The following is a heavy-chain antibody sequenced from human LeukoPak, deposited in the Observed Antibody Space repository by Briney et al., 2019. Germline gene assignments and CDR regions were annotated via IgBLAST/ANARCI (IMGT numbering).Heavy chain of an antibody. D-gene: IGHD3-9*01. CDR3: ARDNYHILTGYTPFDP. CDR2: ISAYYGNA. Sequence: ASVKVSCKASGYTFKNYGINWVRQAPGQGLEWMGWISAYYGNAKYAENFQGRVTMTTDTSTSTASMELRSLRSDDTAVYFCARDNYHILTGYTPFDPWGQGTLVTVSS. CDR1: GYTFKNYG. V-gene: IGHV1-18*01. J-gene: IGHJ5*02.